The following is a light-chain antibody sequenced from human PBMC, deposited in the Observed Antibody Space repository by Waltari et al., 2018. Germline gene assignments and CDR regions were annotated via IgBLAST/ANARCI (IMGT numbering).Light chain of an antibody. CDR2: DNK. Sequence: SVLTQPPSVSAAPGPMVTISCSGSSSNIGNSYVSWYQQLPGTAPKLLLYDNKKRPSGTPDRFSGSKSGTSATLGITGLQTGDEADYYCGTWDSSLRTVVFGGGTKLTVL. CDR1: SSNIGNSY. CDR3: GTWDSSLRTVV. V-gene: IGLV1-51*01. J-gene: IGLJ2*01.